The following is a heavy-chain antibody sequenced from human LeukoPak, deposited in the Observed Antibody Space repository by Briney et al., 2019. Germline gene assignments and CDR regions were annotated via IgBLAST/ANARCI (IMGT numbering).Heavy chain of an antibody. CDR3: ATGPTVTMVRGVFDY. J-gene: IGHJ4*02. CDR1: GYSISSGYY. Sequence: SETLSLTCTVSGYSISSGYYWGWIRQPPGKGLEWIGSIYHSGSTYYNPSLKSRVTISVDTSKNQFSLKLSSVTAADTAVYYCATGPTVTMVRGVFDYWGQGTLVTVSS. CDR2: IYHSGST. V-gene: IGHV4-38-2*02. D-gene: IGHD3-10*01.